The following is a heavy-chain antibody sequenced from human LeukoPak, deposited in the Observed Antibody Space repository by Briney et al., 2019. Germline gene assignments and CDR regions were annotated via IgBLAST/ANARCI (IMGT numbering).Heavy chain of an antibody. V-gene: IGHV3-66*01. CDR3: ARMIAVADYFDY. CDR1: GFTVSSNY. CDR2: IYRGGNT. J-gene: IGHJ4*02. D-gene: IGHD6-19*01. Sequence: GGSLRLSCAASGFTVSSNYMTWVRQAPGKGLEWVSVIYRGGNTYYADSVKGRFTISRDNSKNTLYLQMNSLRAEDTAVYYYARMIAVADYFDYWGQGTLVTVSS.